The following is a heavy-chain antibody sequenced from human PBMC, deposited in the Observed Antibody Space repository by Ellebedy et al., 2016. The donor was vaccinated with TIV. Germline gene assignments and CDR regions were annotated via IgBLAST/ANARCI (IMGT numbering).Heavy chain of an antibody. V-gene: IGHV4-34*01. CDR3: ARDGNGYYSKGWFDP. D-gene: IGHD3-22*01. Sequence: SETLSLTXAVYGGSFSGYYWSWIRQPPGKGLEWIGEINHSGSTNYNPSLKSRVTISVDTSKNQFSLKLSSVTAADTAVYYCARDGNGYYSKGWFDPWGQGTLVTVSS. J-gene: IGHJ5*02. CDR2: INHSGST. CDR1: GGSFSGYY.